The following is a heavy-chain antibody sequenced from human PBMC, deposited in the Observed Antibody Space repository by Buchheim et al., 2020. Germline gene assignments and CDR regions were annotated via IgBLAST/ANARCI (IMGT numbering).Heavy chain of an antibody. D-gene: IGHD2-15*01. CDR1: GGSFSGYY. V-gene: IGHV4-34*01. CDR3: ARGGGYCSGGSCGNWFDP. Sequence: QVQLQQWGAGLLKPSETLSLTCAVYGGSFSGYYWSWIRQPPGKGLEWIGEINHSGSTTYNPSLKSRVTISVDTSKNQFSLKLSSVTAADTAVYYCARGGGYCSGGSCGNWFDPWGQGTL. J-gene: IGHJ5*02. CDR2: INHSGST.